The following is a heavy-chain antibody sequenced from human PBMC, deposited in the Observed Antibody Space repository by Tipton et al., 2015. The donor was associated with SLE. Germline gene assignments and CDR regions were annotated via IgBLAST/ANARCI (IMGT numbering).Heavy chain of an antibody. CDR1: GGSISSGDYY. D-gene: IGHD3-22*01. J-gene: IGHJ5*02. CDR3: ARVKDYYENWGDP. V-gene: IGHV4-61*08. Sequence: LRLSCTVSGGSISSGDYYWSWIRQPPGKGLEWIGYIYYSGSTNYNPSLKSRVTISVDTSKNQFSLKLRSVTAADTAVYYCARVKDYYENWGDPWGQGTLVTVSA. CDR2: IYYSGST.